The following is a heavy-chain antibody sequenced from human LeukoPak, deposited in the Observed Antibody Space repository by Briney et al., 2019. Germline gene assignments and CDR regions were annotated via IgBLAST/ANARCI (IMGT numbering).Heavy chain of an antibody. CDR3: ARDRGYCSGGSCPWGMDV. V-gene: IGHV3-21*01. CDR2: ISSSSSYI. D-gene: IGHD2-15*01. Sequence: GGSLRLSCAASGFTFSSYSMNWVRQAPGKGLEWVSSISSSSSYIYYADSVKGRFTISRDNAKNSLYLQMNSLRAEDTAVYYCARDRGYCSGGSCPWGMDVWGQGTTVTVSS. CDR1: GFTFSSYS. J-gene: IGHJ6*02.